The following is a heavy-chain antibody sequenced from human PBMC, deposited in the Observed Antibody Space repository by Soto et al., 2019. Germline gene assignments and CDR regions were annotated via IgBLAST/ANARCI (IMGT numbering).Heavy chain of an antibody. CDR3: PTGRGVRGVIISTYYYSGLDV. Sequence: MSLTCAVYGGSFSGYYWSWIRQPPGKGLEWIGEINHIGSNNYNRSLKSRVTISVDTSKNQLSLKLSSLSAADTAVYYRPTGRGVRGVIISTYYYSGLDVWGQGT. CDR1: GGSFSGYY. J-gene: IGHJ6*02. V-gene: IGHV4-34*01. D-gene: IGHD3-10*01. CDR2: INHIGSN.